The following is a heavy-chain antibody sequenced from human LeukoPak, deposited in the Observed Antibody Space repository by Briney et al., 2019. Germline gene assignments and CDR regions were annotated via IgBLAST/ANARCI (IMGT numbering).Heavy chain of an antibody. CDR2: IYHSGST. Sequence: SETLSLTCAVSGGSISSGGYSWSWIRQPPGKGPEWIGYIYHSGSTYYNPSLKSRVTISVDRSKNQFSLKLSSVTAADTAVYYCARDSGRSWYYFDYWGQGTLVTVSS. CDR3: ARDSGRSWYYFDY. J-gene: IGHJ4*02. CDR1: GGSISSGGYS. V-gene: IGHV4-30-2*01. D-gene: IGHD6-13*01.